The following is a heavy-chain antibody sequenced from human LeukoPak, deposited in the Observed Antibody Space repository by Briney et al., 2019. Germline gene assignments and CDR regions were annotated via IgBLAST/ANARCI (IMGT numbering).Heavy chain of an antibody. CDR2: FYYSGST. D-gene: IGHD3-22*01. Sequence: SETLSLTCTVSGGSISSGSYFWGWIRQPPGMGLQWIGSFYYSGSTYYSPSLKSRLTISVDTSKNQFSLKLSSVTAADTAVYYCARRSGDGYYFFDYWGQGTLVTVSS. J-gene: IGHJ4*02. V-gene: IGHV4-39*01. CDR3: ARRSGDGYYFFDY. CDR1: GGSISSGSYF.